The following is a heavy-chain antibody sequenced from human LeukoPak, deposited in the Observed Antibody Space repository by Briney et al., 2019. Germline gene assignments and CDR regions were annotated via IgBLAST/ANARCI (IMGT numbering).Heavy chain of an antibody. J-gene: IGHJ6*03. D-gene: IGHD5-24*01. CDR3: ARDQWLQSYDYMDV. V-gene: IGHV3-21*01. CDR2: TSTSSSYI. Sequence: GGSLRLSCAASGFTFSRYRMNWVRQAPGKVLEWVSSTSTSSSYIYYADSVKGRFTIARDNAKNSLYLQMNSLRAEDTAVYYCARDQWLQSYDYMDVWGKGTTVTISS. CDR1: GFTFSRYR.